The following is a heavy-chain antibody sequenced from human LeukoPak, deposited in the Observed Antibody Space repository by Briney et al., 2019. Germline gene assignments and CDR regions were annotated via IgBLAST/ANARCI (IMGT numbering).Heavy chain of an antibody. J-gene: IGHJ6*02. Sequence: PGESLRLSCAASGFTVSSNYMNWVRQAPGKGLEWVSVMYSGGGTFYGDSVKGRFTISRDNSMNTLYLQMNSLRVDDTAVYYCAREQVVVGRGYYGMDVWGQGTTVTVSS. D-gene: IGHD2-2*01. CDR2: MYSGGGT. V-gene: IGHV3-66*01. CDR1: GFTVSSNY. CDR3: AREQVVVGRGYYGMDV.